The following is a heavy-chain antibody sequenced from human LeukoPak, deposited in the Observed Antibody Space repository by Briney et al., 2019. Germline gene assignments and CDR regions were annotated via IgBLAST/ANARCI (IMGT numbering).Heavy chain of an antibody. CDR2: IIPIFGTA. CDR3: ARTKSEYYDILTGYYFDLAFDI. V-gene: IGHV1-69*05. Sequence: SVKVSCKASGGTFSSYAISWVRQAPGQGLEWMGRIIPIFGTANYAQKFQGRVTITTDESTSTAYMELSSLRSEDTAVYYSARTKSEYYDILTGYYFDLAFDIWGQGTMVTVSS. J-gene: IGHJ3*02. D-gene: IGHD3-9*01. CDR1: GGTFSSYA.